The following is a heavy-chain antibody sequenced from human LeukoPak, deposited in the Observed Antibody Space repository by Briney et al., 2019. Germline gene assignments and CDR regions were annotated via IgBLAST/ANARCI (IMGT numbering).Heavy chain of an antibody. V-gene: IGHV1-24*01. D-gene: IGHD3-3*01. Sequence: ASVKVSCKVSGYTLTELSMHWVRQAPGKGLEWMGGFDPEDGETIYAQKFQGRVTITEDTSTDTAYMELSSLRSEDTAVYYCARGTNVGRITIFLGVGGKINYFDYWGQGTLVTVSS. CDR1: GYTLTELS. CDR2: FDPEDGET. J-gene: IGHJ4*02. CDR3: ARGTNVGRITIFLGVGGKINYFDY.